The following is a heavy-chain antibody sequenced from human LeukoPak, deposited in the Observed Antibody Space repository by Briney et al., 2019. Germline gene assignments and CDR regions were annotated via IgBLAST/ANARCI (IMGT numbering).Heavy chain of an antibody. D-gene: IGHD6-6*01. J-gene: IGHJ6*02. V-gene: IGHV4-34*01. CDR3: ARHPRISIAASRRYYYGMDV. CDR2: INHSGST. CDR1: GGSFSGYY. Sequence: SETLSLTCAVYGGSFSGYYWSWIRQPPGKGLEWIGEINHSGSTNYNPSLKSRVTISVDTSKNQFSLKLSSVTAADTAVYYCARHPRISIAASRRYYYGMDVWGQGTTVTVSS.